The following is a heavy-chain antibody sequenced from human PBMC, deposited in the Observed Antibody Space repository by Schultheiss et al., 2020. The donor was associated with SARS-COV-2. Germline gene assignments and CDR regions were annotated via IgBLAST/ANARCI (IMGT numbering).Heavy chain of an antibody. CDR2: ISSSSSYI. CDR3: AKDITYYDFWKGAEYFQH. Sequence: GGSLRLSCAASGFTFSSYAMSWVRQAPGKGLEWVSSISSSSSYIYYADSVKGRFTISRDNAKNSLYLQMNSLRAEDTAVYYCAKDITYYDFWKGAEYFQHWGQGTLVTVSS. J-gene: IGHJ1*01. D-gene: IGHD3-3*01. V-gene: IGHV3-21*04. CDR1: GFTFSSYA.